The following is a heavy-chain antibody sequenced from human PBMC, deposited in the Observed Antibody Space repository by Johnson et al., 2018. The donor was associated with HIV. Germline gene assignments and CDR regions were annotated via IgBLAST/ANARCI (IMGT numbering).Heavy chain of an antibody. Sequence: MQLLESGGGVVQPGRSLRLSCAASGFTFSSYWMSWVRQAPGKGLEWVATIKQDGSERYHVDSVKGRFTISRDNAKKSLYLQMNSLRVEDTAVYFCARNGDGYTPDAFDIWGQGTMVTVSS. CDR2: IKQDGSER. D-gene: IGHD5-24*01. CDR1: GFTFSSYW. CDR3: ARNGDGYTPDAFDI. J-gene: IGHJ3*02. V-gene: IGHV3-7*01.